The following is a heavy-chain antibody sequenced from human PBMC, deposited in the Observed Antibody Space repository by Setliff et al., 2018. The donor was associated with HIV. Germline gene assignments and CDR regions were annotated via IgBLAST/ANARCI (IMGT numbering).Heavy chain of an antibody. J-gene: IGHJ4*02. Sequence: PSETLSLTCTVSGGSISSYYWSWIRQPPGKGLEWIGYIYYSGSTYYNPSLKSRVTISVDTSKNQFSLKLSSVTAADTAVYYCARAPESDYGSEPIFDYWGQGTLVTVSS. CDR2: IYYSGST. CDR3: ARAPESDYGSEPIFDY. V-gene: IGHV4-59*12. D-gene: IGHD3-10*01. CDR1: GGSISSYY.